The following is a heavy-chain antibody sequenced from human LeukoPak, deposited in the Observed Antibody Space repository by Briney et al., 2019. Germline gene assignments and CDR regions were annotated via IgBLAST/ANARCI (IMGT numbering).Heavy chain of an antibody. J-gene: IGHJ5*01. CDR3: AKDPDTAMDPDWFDS. Sequence: PGGSLRPSCAASGFTFSSYAMNWVRQAPGKGLEWVSAITGSGGSAYYADSVKGRFTMSRDNSENTVYLQMNSLRADDTAFYYCAKDPDTAMDPDWFDSWGQGTLVTVSS. CDR2: ITGSGGSA. V-gene: IGHV3-23*01. D-gene: IGHD5-18*01. CDR1: GFTFSSYA.